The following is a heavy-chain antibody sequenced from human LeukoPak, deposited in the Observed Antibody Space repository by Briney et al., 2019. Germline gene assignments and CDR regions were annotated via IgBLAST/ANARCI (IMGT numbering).Heavy chain of an antibody. CDR2: IYHSGST. CDR1: GYSISSGYC. J-gene: IGHJ4*02. Sequence: SETLSLTCTVSGYSISSGYCWGWIRQPPGKGLEWIGSIYHSGSTYYNPSLKSRVTISVDTSKNQFSLKLSSVTAADTAVYYCAREGDYYDSSGYYPIDYWGQGTLVTVSS. CDR3: AREGDYYDSSGYYPIDY. V-gene: IGHV4-38-2*02. D-gene: IGHD3-22*01.